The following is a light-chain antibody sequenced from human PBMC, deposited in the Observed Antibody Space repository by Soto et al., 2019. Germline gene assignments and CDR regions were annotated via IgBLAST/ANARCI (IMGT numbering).Light chain of an antibody. CDR2: DVS. CDR1: HSVSSNY. CDR3: QQYCISPT. J-gene: IGKJ1*01. Sequence: EIVLTQSPGTLSLSPGERATLSCRSSHSVSSNYLAWYQQKPGQAPRLLIYDVSSRATGIPDRFSGSGSGTDFTLTISRLEPGDFAVYYCQQYCISPTFGQGTKVEIK. V-gene: IGKV3-20*01.